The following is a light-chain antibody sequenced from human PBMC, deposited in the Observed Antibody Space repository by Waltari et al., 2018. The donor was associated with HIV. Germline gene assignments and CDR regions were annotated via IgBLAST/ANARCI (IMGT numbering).Light chain of an antibody. CDR1: NSYVGAYNY. Sequence: QSALTQPASVSWSPGQSITISCTGPNSYVGAYNYVSWYQQHPGKAPKPLIYEVTNRPPGISNRFSGSKSGNTASMTISGLQPEDEADYYCSSYTITTAIVFGGGTKLTVL. J-gene: IGLJ2*01. CDR2: EVT. CDR3: SSYTITTAIV. V-gene: IGLV2-14*01.